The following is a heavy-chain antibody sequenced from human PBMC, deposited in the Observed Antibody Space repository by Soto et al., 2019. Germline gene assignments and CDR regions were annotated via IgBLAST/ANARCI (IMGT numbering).Heavy chain of an antibody. J-gene: IGHJ4*02. Sequence: SETLSLTCAVYGGSFSGYYWSWIRQPPGKGLEWIGEINHSGSTNYNPSLKSRVTISVDTSKNQFSLKLSSVTAADTAVYYCARVGVYCSGGSCYKLHYFDYWGQGTLVTVSS. CDR1: GGSFSGYY. CDR2: INHSGST. CDR3: ARVGVYCSGGSCYKLHYFDY. V-gene: IGHV4-34*01. D-gene: IGHD2-15*01.